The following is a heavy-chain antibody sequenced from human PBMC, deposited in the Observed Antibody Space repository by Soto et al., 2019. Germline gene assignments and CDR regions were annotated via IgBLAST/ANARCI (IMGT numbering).Heavy chain of an antibody. CDR1: GFTFSSYS. Sequence: PGGSLRLSCAASGFTFSSYSMNWVRQAPGKGLEWVSYISSSSSTIYYADSVKGRFTISRDNAKNSLYLQMNSLRDEDTAVYYCARDPTMFRPGRSSPRPYYFDYWGQGTLVTVSS. CDR2: ISSSSSTI. V-gene: IGHV3-48*02. D-gene: IGHD3-10*02. CDR3: ARDPTMFRPGRSSPRPYYFDY. J-gene: IGHJ4*01.